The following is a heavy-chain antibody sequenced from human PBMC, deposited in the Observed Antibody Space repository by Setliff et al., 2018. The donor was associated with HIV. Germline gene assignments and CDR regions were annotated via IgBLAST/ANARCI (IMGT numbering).Heavy chain of an antibody. J-gene: IGHJ4*02. CDR3: AKLLPAADMAREIDS. CDR1: GDSISRRIYY. D-gene: IGHD2-2*01. CDR2: FYYSGSS. V-gene: IGHV4-39*01. Sequence: SETLSLTCTVSGDSISRRIYYWGWIRQPPGKGLEWIGNFYYSGSSHYNPSLKSRVTISVDTSKNQFSLKLISVIAADTAVYYCAKLLPAADMAREIDSWGQGTLVTVSS.